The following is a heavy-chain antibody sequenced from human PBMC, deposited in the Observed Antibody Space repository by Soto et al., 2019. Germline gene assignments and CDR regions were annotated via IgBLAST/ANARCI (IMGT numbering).Heavy chain of an antibody. Sequence: QVQLVQSGAEVKKPGASVKVSCKASGYTFTTYGINWVRQAPGQGLEWMGWISAYHGNTNYAQKLQGRATMTKDTPTRTAYMELRSLRSDYTAVYYCARVWVGTTFAYYYGMDVWGQGTTVTVSS. V-gene: IGHV1-18*01. D-gene: IGHD1-1*01. CDR2: ISAYHGNT. CDR1: GYTFTTYG. J-gene: IGHJ6*02. CDR3: ARVWVGTTFAYYYGMDV.